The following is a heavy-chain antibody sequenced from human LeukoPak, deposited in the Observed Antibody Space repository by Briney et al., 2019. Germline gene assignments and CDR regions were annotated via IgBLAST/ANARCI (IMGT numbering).Heavy chain of an antibody. Sequence: GGSLRLSCAASGFTFSSYWMGWDRQAQGMGLEWVATIKQDGSEKYYLDSGKGQFTISRDNAKNTPLLQMNSLRAEDTAVYYCAGARGWEFSSWGQGTLVTVSS. CDR1: GFTFSSYW. D-gene: IGHD1-26*01. CDR3: AGARGWEFSS. J-gene: IGHJ5*02. CDR2: IKQDGSEK. V-gene: IGHV3-7*01.